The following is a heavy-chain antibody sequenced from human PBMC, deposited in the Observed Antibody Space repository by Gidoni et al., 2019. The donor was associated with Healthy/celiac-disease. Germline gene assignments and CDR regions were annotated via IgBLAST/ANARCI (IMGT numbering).Heavy chain of an antibody. CDR1: GGSFSGYY. J-gene: IGHJ3*02. V-gene: IGHV4-34*01. Sequence: QVQLQQWGAGLLKPSETLSLTCAVYGGSFSGYYWSWIRQPPGKGLEWIGEINHSGSTNYNPSLKSRVTISVDTSKNQFSLKLSSVTAADTAVYYCARGPIFGVVTPRGAFDIWGQGTMVTVSS. D-gene: IGHD3-3*01. CDR2: INHSGST. CDR3: ARGPIFGVVTPRGAFDI.